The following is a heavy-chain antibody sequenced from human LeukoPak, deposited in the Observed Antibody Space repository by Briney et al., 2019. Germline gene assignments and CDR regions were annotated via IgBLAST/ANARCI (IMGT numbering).Heavy chain of an antibody. Sequence: PGGSLRLSCAASGFTLSSYNMNWVRQAPGKGLEWVSYISTSSITKYYADSVKGRFTISRDNARNSLYLQMNSLRDEDTAVYYCARGYSSGWSGVYWGQGTLVTVSS. V-gene: IGHV3-48*02. CDR2: ISTSSITK. CDR3: ARGYSSGWSGVY. D-gene: IGHD6-19*01. J-gene: IGHJ4*02. CDR1: GFTLSSYN.